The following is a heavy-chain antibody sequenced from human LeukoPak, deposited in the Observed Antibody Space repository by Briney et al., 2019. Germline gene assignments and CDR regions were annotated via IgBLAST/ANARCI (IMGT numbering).Heavy chain of an antibody. CDR3: ARVQIKTYYYCMDV. CDR2: IYYSGST. Sequence: SETLSLTCTVSGGSISSYYWSWIRQPPGKGLEWIGYIYYSGSTNYNPSLKSRVTISVDTSKNQFSLKLSSVTAADTAVYYCARVQIKTYYYCMDVWGKGTTVTISS. V-gene: IGHV4-59*01. J-gene: IGHJ6*03. CDR1: GGSISSYY.